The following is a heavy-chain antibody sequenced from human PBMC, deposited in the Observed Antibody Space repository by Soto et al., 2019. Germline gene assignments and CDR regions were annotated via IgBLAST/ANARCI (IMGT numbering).Heavy chain of an antibody. J-gene: IGHJ4*02. CDR2: IIPILGIA. CDR3: ASMYYYDSSGYYGDY. Sequence: QVQLVQSGALVKKPGSSVKVSCKASGGTFSSYTISWVRQAPRQGLEWMGRIIPILGIANYAQKFQGRVTITADKSTSTAYMELSSLRSEDTAVYYCASMYYYDSSGYYGDYWGQGTLVTVSS. D-gene: IGHD3-22*01. V-gene: IGHV1-69*02. CDR1: GGTFSSYT.